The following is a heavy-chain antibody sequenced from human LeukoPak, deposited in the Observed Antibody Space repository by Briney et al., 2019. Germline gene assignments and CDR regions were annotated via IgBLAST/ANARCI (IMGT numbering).Heavy chain of an antibody. D-gene: IGHD3-10*01. Sequence: SGPTLVKPTQTLTLTCTFSGFSLSTSAVGVGWIRQPPGKALEWLALIYWDDDKRYSPSLKSRLTITKGTSKNQVVLTMTNMDPVDTATYYCAHSVTVRGQRGAFDIWGQGTMVTVSS. V-gene: IGHV2-5*02. CDR1: GFSLSTSAVG. CDR3: AHSVTVRGQRGAFDI. CDR2: IYWDDDK. J-gene: IGHJ3*02.